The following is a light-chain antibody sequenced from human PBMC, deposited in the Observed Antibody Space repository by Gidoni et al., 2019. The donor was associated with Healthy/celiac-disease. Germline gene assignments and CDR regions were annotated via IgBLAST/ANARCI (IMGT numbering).Light chain of an antibody. CDR3: QQSYSTPLT. J-gene: IGKJ4*01. CDR1: QSISSY. Sequence: DNQITQSPSSLSASVGDRVTITCRASQSISSYLNWYQQKPGKAPKLLIYAASSLQSGVPSRFSGSGSGTDFTLTISSLQPEDFATYYCQQSYSTPLTFGGXTKVEIK. CDR2: AAS. V-gene: IGKV1-39*01.